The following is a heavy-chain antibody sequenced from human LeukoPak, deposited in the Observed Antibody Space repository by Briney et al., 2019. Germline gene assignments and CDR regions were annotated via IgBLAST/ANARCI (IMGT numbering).Heavy chain of an antibody. CDR3: AKIVVVPAAIDY. V-gene: IGHV3-23*01. CDR2: ISGSGGST. D-gene: IGHD2-2*01. CDR1: GFTFSTYA. Sequence: GRSLRLSCAASGFTFSTYAMHWVRQAPGKGLEWVSAISGSGGSTYYADSVKGRFTISRDNSKNTLYLQMNSLRAEDTAVYYCAKIVVVPAAIDYWGQGTLVTVSS. J-gene: IGHJ4*02.